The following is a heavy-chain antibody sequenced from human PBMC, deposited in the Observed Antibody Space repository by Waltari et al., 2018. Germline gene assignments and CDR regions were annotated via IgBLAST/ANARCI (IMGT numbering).Heavy chain of an antibody. CDR1: GYTFSAYG. V-gene: IGHV1-18*04. J-gene: IGHJ4*02. CDR3: ARDYSTSTPDRSDH. D-gene: IGHD2-2*01. CDR2: ISAHNGVT. Sequence: QIQLVQSGPEERQPGASVTVSCQASGYTFSAYGFSWARQAPGQGLEGLGWISAHNGVTKYAQKFLGRVSLTKDSSTRTAYMEMRSLRSDDTAIYYCARDYSTSTPDRSDHWGQGTLVTVAA.